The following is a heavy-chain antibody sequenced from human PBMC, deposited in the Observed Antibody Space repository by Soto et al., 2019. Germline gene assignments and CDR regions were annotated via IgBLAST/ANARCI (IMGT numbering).Heavy chain of an antibody. D-gene: IGHD2-15*01. Sequence: ASVKVSCKASGYTFTSYYMHWVRQAPGQGLEWMGIINPSGGSTSYAQKFQGRVTMTRDTSTSTVYMELSSLRSEDTAVYYCARVTGRVSGYCSGGSCDPLAYWGQGTLVTVSS. CDR1: GYTFTSYY. CDR3: ARVTGRVSGYCSGGSCDPLAY. V-gene: IGHV1-46*03. CDR2: INPSGGST. J-gene: IGHJ4*02.